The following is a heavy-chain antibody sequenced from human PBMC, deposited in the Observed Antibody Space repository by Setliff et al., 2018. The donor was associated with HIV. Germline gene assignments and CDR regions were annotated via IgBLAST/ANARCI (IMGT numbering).Heavy chain of an antibody. CDR1: GYSISSGYY. V-gene: IGHV4-38-2*01. Sequence: SETLSLTCAVSGYSISSGYYWGWIRQPPGKGLEWIGSIYHSGSTYYNPSLKSRVTISVDTSKNQFSLKLSSVTAADTAVYYCARGHSGYKNGMDVWGQGTTVTVSS. CDR2: IYHSGST. CDR3: ARGHSGYKNGMDV. J-gene: IGHJ6*02. D-gene: IGHD5-12*01.